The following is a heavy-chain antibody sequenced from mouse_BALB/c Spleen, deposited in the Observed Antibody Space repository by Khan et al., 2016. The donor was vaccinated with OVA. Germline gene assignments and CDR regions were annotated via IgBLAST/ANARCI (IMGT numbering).Heavy chain of an antibody. CDR3: ARGRIDY. Sequence: QIQLVQSGAELAKPGASVKMSCKASGYTFTSYWMHWIKQRPGQGLEWIGYINPTSGYTDYNQKFKDKATLTADKSSSTAYMQLSSLTSDDSAVYYCARGRIDYWGQGTALTVSA. D-gene: IGHD1-1*01. J-gene: IGHJ2*01. CDR1: GYTFTSYW. CDR2: INPTSGYT. V-gene: IGHV1-7*01.